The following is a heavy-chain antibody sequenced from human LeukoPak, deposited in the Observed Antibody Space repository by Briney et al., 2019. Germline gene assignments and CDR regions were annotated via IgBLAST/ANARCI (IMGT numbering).Heavy chain of an antibody. J-gene: IGHJ4*02. D-gene: IGHD3-10*01. CDR3: ARASGPFDY. Sequence: QPGRSLRLSCAASGFTFSTYGMHWVRQAPGKGLEWVAVIWNDGSNKYYADSVKGRFTISGDNSKSTLYLQMNSLRAEDTAVYSCARASGPFDYWGQGALVTVSS. CDR2: IWNDGSNK. V-gene: IGHV3-33*01. CDR1: GFTFSTYG.